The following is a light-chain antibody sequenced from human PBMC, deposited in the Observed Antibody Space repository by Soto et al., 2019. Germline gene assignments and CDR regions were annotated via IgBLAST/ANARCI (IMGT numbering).Light chain of an antibody. V-gene: IGLV2-23*01. CDR1: SSDVGSYNL. Sequence: QSVLTQPASVSGSPGQSITISCTGTSSDVGSYNLVSWYQQHPGKAPKLMIYEGSKRPSGVSNRFSGSKSGNTASLTISGLQAEAEADYYCCSYAGSSTGVVFGGGTQLTVL. CDR3: CSYAGSSTGVV. CDR2: EGS. J-gene: IGLJ2*01.